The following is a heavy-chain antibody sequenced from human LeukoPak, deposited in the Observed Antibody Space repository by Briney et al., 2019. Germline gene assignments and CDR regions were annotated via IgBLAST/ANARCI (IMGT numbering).Heavy chain of an antibody. V-gene: IGHV3-23*01. CDR2: ISDSGGRT. CDR3: ATDRDNSDWQKRFDS. CDR1: GITLSNYG. D-gene: IGHD2-21*02. J-gene: IGHJ4*02. Sequence: GGSLRLSCAVSGITLSNYGMSWVRQAPGKGLEWVAGISDSGGRTNYADSVKGRFTISRDNAKNSLHLQMNSLRAEDTAVYYCATDRDNSDWQKRFDSWGQGTLVTVSS.